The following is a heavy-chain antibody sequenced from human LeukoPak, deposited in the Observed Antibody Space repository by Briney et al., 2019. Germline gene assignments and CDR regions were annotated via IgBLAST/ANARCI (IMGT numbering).Heavy chain of an antibody. CDR1: GFTFSSYS. Sequence: HPGGSLRLSCAASGFTFSSYSMNWVRQAPGKGLEWVSAISGSGGSTYYADSVKGRFTISRDNSKNTLYLQMNSLRAEDTAVYYCAKLRVVAATPGSLEFDYWGQGTLVTVSS. J-gene: IGHJ4*02. D-gene: IGHD2-15*01. CDR3: AKLRVVAATPGSLEFDY. CDR2: ISGSGGST. V-gene: IGHV3-23*01.